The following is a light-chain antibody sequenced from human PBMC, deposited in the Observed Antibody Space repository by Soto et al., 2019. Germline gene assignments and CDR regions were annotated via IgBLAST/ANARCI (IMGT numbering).Light chain of an antibody. CDR3: QQTYSTIHS. V-gene: IGKV1-39*01. CDR2: AAA. CDR1: QNIERY. J-gene: IGKJ2*01. Sequence: DIQMTQSPSSLSASIGDTITISCRASQNIERYLNWYQHKQGKAPQLLMFAAANLESGVPSRFRGSGSWTDFTLTISSLQPEDFATDYCQQTYSTIHSFGKGTKVDIK.